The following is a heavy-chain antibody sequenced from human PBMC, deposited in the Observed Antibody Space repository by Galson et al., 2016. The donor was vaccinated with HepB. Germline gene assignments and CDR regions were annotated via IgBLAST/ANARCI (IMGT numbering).Heavy chain of an antibody. J-gene: IGHJ4*02. Sequence: SLRLSCAASGFTFSSYAMHWVRQAPGKGLEWVALISYDGNNKYYADSVRGRFTISRDNSKNTLYLQMNSLRPEGTAVYYCARKWAYDRTIIDYWGQGTLVTVSS. CDR2: ISYDGNNK. V-gene: IGHV3-30-3*01. CDR3: ARKWAYDRTIIDY. CDR1: GFTFSSYA. D-gene: IGHD3-22*01.